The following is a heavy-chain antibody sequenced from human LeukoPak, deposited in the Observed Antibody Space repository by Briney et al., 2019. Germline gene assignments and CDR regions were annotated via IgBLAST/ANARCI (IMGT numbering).Heavy chain of an antibody. J-gene: IGHJ4*02. CDR2: IYYSGST. V-gene: IGHV4-39*01. CDR3: ASHDVSVGYALDY. CDR1: GGSISSTSYH. D-gene: IGHD3-22*01. Sequence: SETLSLTCAVSGGSISSTSYHWAWIRQPPGKGLEWIGNIYYSGSTYYNPSLRSRVTISVDTSKNQFSLKLSSVTAADTAVYYYASHDVSVGYALDYGGQGTLVTVSS.